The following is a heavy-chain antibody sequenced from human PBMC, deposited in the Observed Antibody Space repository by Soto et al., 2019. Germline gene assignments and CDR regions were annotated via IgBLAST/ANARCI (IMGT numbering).Heavy chain of an antibody. D-gene: IGHD2-15*01. CDR3: ARGVGYCSGGSCSWWFDP. V-gene: IGHV1-18*01. J-gene: IGHJ5*02. CDR1: GYTFTSYG. Sequence: VQLVQSGAEVKKPGASVKVSCEASGYTFTSYGISWVRQAPGQGLEWMGWISAYNGNTNYAQKLQGRVTMTTDTSTSTAYMELRSLRSDDTAVYYCARGVGYCSGGSCSWWFDPWGQGTLVTVSS. CDR2: ISAYNGNT.